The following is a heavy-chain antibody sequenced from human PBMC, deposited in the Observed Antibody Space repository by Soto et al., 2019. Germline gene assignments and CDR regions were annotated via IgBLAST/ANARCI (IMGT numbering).Heavy chain of an antibody. CDR3: EKGPHSAWGYYYMEV. J-gene: IGHJ6*03. V-gene: IGHV3-13*01. Sequence: PGGSLRLSCAASGFTLSTYDMHWVRQATGKGLGWVAALSYAGDTYYPGSVKGRFTVSRESAKNSLYLQMNSLTAGDTAVYYCEKGPHSAWGYYYMEVWGKGTRVSVTS. CDR1: GFTLSTYD. D-gene: IGHD3-16*01. CDR2: LSYAGDT.